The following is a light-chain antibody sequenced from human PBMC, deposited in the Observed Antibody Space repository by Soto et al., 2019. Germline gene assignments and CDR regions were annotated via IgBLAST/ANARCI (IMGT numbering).Light chain of an antibody. V-gene: IGKV1-5*03. CDR1: QSISSW. J-gene: IGKJ2*01. Sequence: DIQMTQSPSTLSASVGDRVTITCRASQSISSWLAWYQQKPGKAPKXLIYKASSLESGVPSRFSGSGSGTEFTITISSLQPDDFATYYCQQYNSYPYTFGQGTKVDIK. CDR2: KAS. CDR3: QQYNSYPYT.